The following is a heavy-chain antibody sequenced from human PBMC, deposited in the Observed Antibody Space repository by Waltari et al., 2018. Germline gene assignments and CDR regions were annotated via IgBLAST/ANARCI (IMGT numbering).Heavy chain of an antibody. CDR3: ARHGASLALPQTGWFDP. Sequence: EVQLVQSGAEVKKPGESLKLSCKGSGYSFTSYWIGWVRQKPGKGLEWMGIIYPGDSDTRYSPSFQGQVTISADKSISTAYLQWSSLKASDTAMYYCARHGASLALPQTGWFDPWGQGTLVTVSS. CDR1: GYSFTSYW. V-gene: IGHV5-51*01. D-gene: IGHD1-1*01. J-gene: IGHJ5*02. CDR2: IYPGDSDT.